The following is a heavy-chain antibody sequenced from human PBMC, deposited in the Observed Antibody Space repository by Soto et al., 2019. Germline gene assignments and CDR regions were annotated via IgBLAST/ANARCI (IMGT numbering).Heavy chain of an antibody. J-gene: IGHJ4*02. Sequence: QVQLQESGPGLVKPSQTLSLTCTVSGGSISSGVYYWSWIRQHPGKGLAWIGSLYYRVSTYYTPALKSRVTLSVDTSKNQFSLKLSSVTAADTAVYYCARGVLHWGQGTLVTVSS. CDR1: GGSISSGVYY. V-gene: IGHV4-31*03. CDR3: ARGVLH. CDR2: LYYRVST. D-gene: IGHD3-16*01.